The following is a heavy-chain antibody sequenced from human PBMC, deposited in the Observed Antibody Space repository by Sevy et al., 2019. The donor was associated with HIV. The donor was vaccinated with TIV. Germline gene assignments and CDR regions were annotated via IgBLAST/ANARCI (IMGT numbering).Heavy chain of an antibody. V-gene: IGHV4-34*01. CDR3: ARTTTVTTSALDY. Sequence: SETLSLTCAVYGGSFSGYYWSWIRQPPGKGLEWIGEINHSGSTNYNPSLKSRVTISVDTSKNQFSLKLTSVTAADTAVYYCARTTTVTTSALDYWGQGTLVTVSS. CDR1: GGSFSGYY. J-gene: IGHJ4*02. D-gene: IGHD4-17*01. CDR2: INHSGST.